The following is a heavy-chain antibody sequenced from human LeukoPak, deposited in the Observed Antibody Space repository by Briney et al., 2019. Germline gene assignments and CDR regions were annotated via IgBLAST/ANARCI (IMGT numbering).Heavy chain of an antibody. CDR2: IYYIGST. J-gene: IGHJ4*02. Sequence: SETLSLTCTVSAASIRGYYWSWIRQPPGKGLEWIGYIYYIGSTNYNPSLKSRVTISVDTSKNQFSLELRSVTAADTAVYYCARTPYYDSSGYYNDYWGQGTLVTVSS. CDR3: ARTPYYDSSGYYNDY. V-gene: IGHV4-59*01. CDR1: AASIRGYY. D-gene: IGHD3-22*01.